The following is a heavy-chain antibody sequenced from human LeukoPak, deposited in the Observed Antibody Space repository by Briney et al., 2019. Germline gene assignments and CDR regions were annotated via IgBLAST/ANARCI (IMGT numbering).Heavy chain of an antibody. V-gene: IGHV3-48*03. Sequence: GGSLRLSCAASGFTFSSYEMNWVRQAPGKGLEWVSYISSSGSTIYYADSVKGRFTISRDNAKNPLYLQMNSLRAEDTAVYYCARGGGYYYYYYMDVWGKGTTVTVSS. CDR1: GFTFSSYE. CDR3: ARGGGYYYYYYMDV. CDR2: ISSSGSTI. J-gene: IGHJ6*03.